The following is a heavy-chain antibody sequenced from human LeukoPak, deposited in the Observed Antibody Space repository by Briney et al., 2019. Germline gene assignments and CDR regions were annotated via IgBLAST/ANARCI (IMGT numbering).Heavy chain of an antibody. CDR2: IIPIFGTA. D-gene: IGHD3-22*01. CDR1: GGTFSSYA. Sequence: ASVKVSCKASGGTFSSYAISWVRQAPGQGLEWMGGIIPIFGTANYAQKFQGRVTITADESTSTAYMELSSLRSEDTAVYYCARGGTYYYDSSGPNENYYFDYWGQGTLVTVSS. V-gene: IGHV1-69*13. CDR3: ARGGTYYYDSSGPNENYYFDY. J-gene: IGHJ4*02.